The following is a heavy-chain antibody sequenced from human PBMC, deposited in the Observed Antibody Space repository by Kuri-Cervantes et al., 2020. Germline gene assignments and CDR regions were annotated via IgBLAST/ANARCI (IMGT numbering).Heavy chain of an antibody. Sequence: ASVKVSCKASGYTFTSYYMHWVRQAPGQGLEWMGIINPSGGSTSYAQKFQGRVTMTRDTSTSTVYMELSSLRSEDTAVYYCARERRSYYDSSAIWGRDAFDIWGQGTMVTVSS. J-gene: IGHJ3*02. V-gene: IGHV1-46*01. CDR2: INPSGGST. CDR1: GYTFTSYY. CDR3: ARERRSYYDSSAIWGRDAFDI. D-gene: IGHD3-22*01.